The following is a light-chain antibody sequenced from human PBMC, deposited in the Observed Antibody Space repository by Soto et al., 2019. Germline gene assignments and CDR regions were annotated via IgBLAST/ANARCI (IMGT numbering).Light chain of an antibody. J-gene: IGLJ2*01. CDR2: DVS. V-gene: IGLV2-18*02. CDR3: SSFTSSSTLV. CDR1: SSDVGRYNR. Sequence: QSALTQPPSVSGSPGQSVTISCTGTSSDVGRYNRVSWYQQPPGTAPKVMIYDVSNRPSGVPDRFSGSKSGNTGSLTISGLQAEDEADYYCSSFTSSSTLVFGGGTKLTVL.